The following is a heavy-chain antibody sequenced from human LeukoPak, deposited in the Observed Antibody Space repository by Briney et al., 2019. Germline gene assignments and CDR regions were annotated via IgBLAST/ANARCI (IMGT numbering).Heavy chain of an antibody. CDR1: GGSISNYY. V-gene: IGHV4-59*08. D-gene: IGHD2-21*01. Sequence: SETLSLTCTVSGGSISNYYWNWIRQPPGKGLEWIGYVYYTGSTIYNPSLRSRVTISVDTSKIQFSLKLSSVTAADTAVYYCARHSRLHSSTDVWGQGTTVTVSS. CDR2: VYYTGST. CDR3: ARHSRLHSSTDV. J-gene: IGHJ6*02.